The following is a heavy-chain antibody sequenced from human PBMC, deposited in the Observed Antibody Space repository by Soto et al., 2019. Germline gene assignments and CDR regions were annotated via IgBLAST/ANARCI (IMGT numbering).Heavy chain of an antibody. D-gene: IGHD5-18*01. Sequence: QVQLVQSGAEVKKPGASVKVSCKASGYTFTSYYMHWVRQAPGQGLEWMGIINPSGGSTTYAQKFQVIVTMTRDTSTSTVYMELSSLRSEDTAVYYCARDKSRYSYDWYDALDIWGQGTMVTVS. J-gene: IGHJ3*02. CDR1: GYTFTSYY. CDR3: ARDKSRYSYDWYDALDI. CDR2: INPSGGST. V-gene: IGHV1-46*01.